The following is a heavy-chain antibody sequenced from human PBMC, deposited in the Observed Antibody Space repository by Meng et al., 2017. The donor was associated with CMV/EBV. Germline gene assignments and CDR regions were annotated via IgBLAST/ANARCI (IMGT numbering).Heavy chain of an antibody. J-gene: IGHJ4*02. D-gene: IGHD2-2*02. CDR3: ARDLVEDIVVVPAAITFDY. V-gene: IGHV3-11*01. CDR2: ISSSGSTI. CDR1: GFTFSDYY. Sequence: GESLKISCAASGFTFSDYYMSWIRQAPGKGLEWVSYISSSGSTIYYADSVKGRFTISRDNAKNSLYLRMNSLRAEDTAVYYCARDLVEDIVVVPAAITFDYWGQGTLVTVSS.